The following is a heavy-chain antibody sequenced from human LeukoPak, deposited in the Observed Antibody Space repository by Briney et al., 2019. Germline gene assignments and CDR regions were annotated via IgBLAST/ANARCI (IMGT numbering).Heavy chain of an antibody. V-gene: IGHV1-69*01. J-gene: IGHJ6*02. D-gene: IGHD3-10*01. CDR1: VGTLSRYA. Sequence: FSVKVSCKACVGTLSRYAISGVRQAPAQGLAGMGGIIPIFGTAHYAQEFQSRVTITADESTSTDYMERSSLRSEDTAVYYCARVIGAGGSGIMVSAHYYYGMDVWGQGTTVTVSS. CDR2: IIPIFGTA. CDR3: ARVIGAGGSGIMVSAHYYYGMDV.